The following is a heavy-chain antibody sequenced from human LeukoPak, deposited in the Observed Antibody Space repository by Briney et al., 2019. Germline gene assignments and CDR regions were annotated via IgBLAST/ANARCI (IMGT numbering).Heavy chain of an antibody. Sequence: GGSLRLSCAASGFTFRSYGMHWVRQAPGKGLECVAVIWYDGSNKYYADSVKGRFTISRDNSKNTLYLQMNSLRAEDTAVYYCAKDRVLGDYWGQGTLVTVSS. CDR3: AKDRVLGDY. CDR1: GFTFRSYG. CDR2: IWYDGSNK. J-gene: IGHJ4*02. D-gene: IGHD2-8*01. V-gene: IGHV3-30*02.